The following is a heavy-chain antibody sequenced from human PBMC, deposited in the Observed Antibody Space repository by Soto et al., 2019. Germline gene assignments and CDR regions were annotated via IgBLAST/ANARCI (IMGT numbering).Heavy chain of an antibody. D-gene: IGHD2-15*01. Sequence: PGESLKSSCSGSGYSFTIYYISWMRQMPGKGLERMGRIDPSYSYTNYSPSFQGHVTISADKSISTAYLQWSSLKASDTAMYYCARLSKVVVAVYGMDVWGPGTTVTVSS. CDR1: GYSFTIYY. V-gene: IGHV5-10-1*01. CDR2: IDPSYSYT. J-gene: IGHJ6*02. CDR3: ARLSKVVVAVYGMDV.